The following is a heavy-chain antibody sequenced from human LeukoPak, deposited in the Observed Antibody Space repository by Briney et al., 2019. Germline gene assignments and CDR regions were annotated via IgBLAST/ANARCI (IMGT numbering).Heavy chain of an antibody. Sequence: KTGGSLRLSCAASGFTFSSYGMNWVRQAPGKGLEWVSSISSSSSYIYYADSVKGRFTISRDNAKNSLYLQMNSLRAEDTAVYYCARDKSVDYDILTGYYLRTGVHDYWGQGTLVTVSS. CDR3: ARDKSVDYDILTGYYLRTGVHDY. CDR2: ISSSSSYI. D-gene: IGHD3-9*01. V-gene: IGHV3-21*01. CDR1: GFTFSSYG. J-gene: IGHJ4*02.